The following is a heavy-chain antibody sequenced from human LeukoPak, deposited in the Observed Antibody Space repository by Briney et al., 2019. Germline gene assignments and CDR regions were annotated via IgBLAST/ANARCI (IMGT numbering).Heavy chain of an antibody. D-gene: IGHD3-3*01. CDR2: IRSKANSYAT. Sequence: TGGSLRLSCAASGFTFSGSAMHWVRQASGKGLEWVGRIRSKANSYATAYAASVKGRFTISRDDSKNTAYLQMNSLKTEDTAVYYCTRGSYYDFWSGQGDFDYWGQGTLVTVSS. CDR1: GFTFSGSA. V-gene: IGHV3-73*01. CDR3: TRGSYYDFWSGQGDFDY. J-gene: IGHJ4*02.